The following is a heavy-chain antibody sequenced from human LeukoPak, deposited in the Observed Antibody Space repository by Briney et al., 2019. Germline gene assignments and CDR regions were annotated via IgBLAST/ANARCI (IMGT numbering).Heavy chain of an antibody. Sequence: GGSLRLSCAASGFTFSSYSMNWVRQAPGKGLEWVSYISSSSSTIYYADSVKGRFTISRDNAKNSLYLQMNSLGDEDTAVYYCARDENYYDSSGYYPPGFDYWGQGTLVTASS. V-gene: IGHV3-48*02. CDR1: GFTFSSYS. J-gene: IGHJ4*02. CDR3: ARDENYYDSSGYYPPGFDY. CDR2: ISSSSSTI. D-gene: IGHD3-22*01.